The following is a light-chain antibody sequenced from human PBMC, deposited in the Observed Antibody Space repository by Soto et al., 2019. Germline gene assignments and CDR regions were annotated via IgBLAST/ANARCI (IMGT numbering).Light chain of an antibody. V-gene: IGLV2-14*01. Sequence: QSVLTQPASVSGSPGQSITISCTGTSSDVGSYNYVSWYQQHPDKAPKLIIYDVSNRPSGVSYRFSGSKSGNTASLTISGLQAEDEADYYCSSYTSSSTLEVVFGGGTKLTV. CDR3: SSYTSSSTLEVV. CDR1: SSDVGSYNY. J-gene: IGLJ2*01. CDR2: DVS.